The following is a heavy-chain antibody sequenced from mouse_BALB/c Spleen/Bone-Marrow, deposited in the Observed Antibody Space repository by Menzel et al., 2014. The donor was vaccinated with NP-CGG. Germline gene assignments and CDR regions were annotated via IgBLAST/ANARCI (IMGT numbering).Heavy chain of an antibody. V-gene: IGHV14-3*02. D-gene: IGHD2-14*01. CDR1: GFNIKDTY. CDR2: IDPANGNT. Sequence: QLQQSGAELVKPGASVKLSCTASGFNIKDTYMHWVKQRPEQGLEWIGRIDPANGNTKYDPKFQGKATITADTSSNTAYLQLSSLTSEDTAVYYCASYRYAWYFDVWGAGTTVTVSS. CDR3: ASYRYAWYFDV. J-gene: IGHJ1*01.